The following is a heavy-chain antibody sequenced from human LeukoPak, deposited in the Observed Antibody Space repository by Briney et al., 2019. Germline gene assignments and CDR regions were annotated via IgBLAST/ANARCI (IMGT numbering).Heavy chain of an antibody. CDR1: GGSISTHY. D-gene: IGHD5-18*01. Sequence: SETLSLTCTVSGGSISTHYWSWIRQSAGKGLEWIGRIYISGSTDYNPSLKSRVTMSVDSSKNQFSLKLSPVTAADTAVSYCGRGGQHLWPAYFDYWGQGTRVTVSS. CDR3: GRGGQHLWPAYFDY. CDR2: IYISGST. V-gene: IGHV4-4*07. J-gene: IGHJ4*02.